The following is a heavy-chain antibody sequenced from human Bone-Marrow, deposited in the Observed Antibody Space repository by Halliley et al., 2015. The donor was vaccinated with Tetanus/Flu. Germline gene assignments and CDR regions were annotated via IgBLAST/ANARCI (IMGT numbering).Heavy chain of an antibody. CDR2: MYSSGTT. J-gene: IGHJ4*02. CDR1: GGSISSNY. Sequence: TLSLTCTVSGGSISSNYWTWIRQPPGKGLEWIGCMYSSGTTNYNPSLKSRLTISVDTSKNQFSLKLNSVTAADTAVYYCVGPFRTKFGYWGQGTLGSVSS. V-gene: IGHV4-59*01. CDR3: VGPFRTKFGY.